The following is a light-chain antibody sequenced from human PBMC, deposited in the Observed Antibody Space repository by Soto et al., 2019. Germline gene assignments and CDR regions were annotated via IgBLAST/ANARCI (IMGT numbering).Light chain of an antibody. CDR1: SSDVGGYNF. Sequence: QSALTQPASVSGSPGQSITISCTGTSSDVGGYNFVSWYQQHPGKAPKLMIYEVSNRPSGVSNRFSGSKSGNTASLTISALQAEDEADYYCSSYRSSSSYVFGTGTKVTVL. CDR2: EVS. CDR3: SSYRSSSSYV. J-gene: IGLJ1*01. V-gene: IGLV2-14*01.